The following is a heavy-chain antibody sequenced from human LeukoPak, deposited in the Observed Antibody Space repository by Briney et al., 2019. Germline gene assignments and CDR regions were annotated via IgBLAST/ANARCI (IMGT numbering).Heavy chain of an antibody. V-gene: IGHV4-59*01. J-gene: IGHJ6*03. CDR1: GGSISSYY. CDR3: ARDRKTYPRYYYYYMDV. CDR2: IYYSGST. Sequence: SETLSLTCTVSGGSISSYYWSWIRQPPGKGLEWIGYIYYSGSTNYNPSLKSRVTISVDTSKNQFSLKLSSVTAADTAVYYCARDRKTYPRYYYYYMDVWGKGTTVTVSS.